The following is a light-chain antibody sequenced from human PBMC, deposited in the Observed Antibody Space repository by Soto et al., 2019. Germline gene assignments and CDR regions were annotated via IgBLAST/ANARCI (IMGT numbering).Light chain of an antibody. CDR3: SSYTSSSLYV. CDR2: DVS. Sequence: QSALTQPASVSWSPGQSITISCTGTSSDVGGYNYVSWYQQHPGKAHKLMIYDVSNRPSGVSNRFSGSKSGNTASLTISGRHAEDEADYYCSSYTSSSLYVFATGTKLTV. V-gene: IGLV2-14*01. CDR1: SSDVGGYNY. J-gene: IGLJ1*01.